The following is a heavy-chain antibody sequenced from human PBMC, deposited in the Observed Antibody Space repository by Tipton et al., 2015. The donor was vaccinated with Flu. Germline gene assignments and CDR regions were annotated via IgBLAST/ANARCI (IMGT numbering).Heavy chain of an antibody. CDR2: IYTHVNT. CDR1: GDSISSGSYY. Sequence: TLSLTCTVSGDSISSGSYYWSWIRQPAGKGLEWIGRIYTHVNTNYNPSLKSRVTIAVDTSKNHLSLKLSSVTVADTAVYFCARAPIGTYGSGSYYNIWGQGTLVTVSS. D-gene: IGHD3-10*01. V-gene: IGHV4-61*02. CDR3: ARAPIGTYGSGSYYNI. J-gene: IGHJ4*02.